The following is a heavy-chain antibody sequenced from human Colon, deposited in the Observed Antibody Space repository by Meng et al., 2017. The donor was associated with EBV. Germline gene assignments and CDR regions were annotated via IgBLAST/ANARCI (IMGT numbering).Heavy chain of an antibody. CDR1: RDAITYQNW. D-gene: IGHD1-26*01. J-gene: IGHJ4*02. CDR3: ARGKQDAWEQLAY. V-gene: IGHV4-4*02. CDR2: IDDRGNT. Sequence: SVADMVRPSATRPLTRPVSRDAITYQNWWAGVRQRPGKGMQWIVDIDDRGNTNYNPYLNSRISITLDQSKNPFSLKVNSVTAADTAVYYCARGKQDAWEQLAYWGQGALVTVSS.